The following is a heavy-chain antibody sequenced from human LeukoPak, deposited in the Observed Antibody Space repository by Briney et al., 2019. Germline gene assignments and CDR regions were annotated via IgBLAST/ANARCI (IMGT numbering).Heavy chain of an antibody. CDR2: IYYSGST. J-gene: IGHJ4*02. D-gene: IGHD1-26*01. V-gene: IGHV4-39*07. Sequence: SETLSLTCTISGGSISSSSYYWGWIRQPPGKGLEWIGSIYYSGSTYYNPSLKSRVTISVDTSKNQFSLKLSSVTAADTAVYYCARENSGSYREFDYWGQGTLVTVSS. CDR1: GGSISSSSYY. CDR3: ARENSGSYREFDY.